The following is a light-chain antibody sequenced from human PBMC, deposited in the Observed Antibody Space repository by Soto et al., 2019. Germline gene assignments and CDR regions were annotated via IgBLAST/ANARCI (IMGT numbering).Light chain of an antibody. CDR3: QRSYSTPMYT. Sequence: DIPMTQSPSSLSASVGDRVTITCRASQSISSYLNWYQQKPGKAPKLLLYAASSLQSGVPSRFSGSVSGTDFTLTISSLQPEDFATYYCQRSYSTPMYTFGQGTKLEIK. CDR2: AAS. V-gene: IGKV1-39*01. CDR1: QSISSY. J-gene: IGKJ2*01.